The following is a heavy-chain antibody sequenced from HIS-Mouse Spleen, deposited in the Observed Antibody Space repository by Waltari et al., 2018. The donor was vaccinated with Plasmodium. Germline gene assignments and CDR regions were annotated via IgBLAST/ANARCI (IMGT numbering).Heavy chain of an antibody. D-gene: IGHD6-19*01. J-gene: IGHJ4*02. CDR2: ITHSGST. CDR3: ARGPGYSSGWYYFDY. CDR1: GGSFSGYY. Sequence: QVQLQQWGAGLLKPSETLSLTCAVYGGSFSGYYWSWIRQPPGKGLEWIGEITHSGSTNYNPSLKSRVTISVDTSKNQFSLKLRSVAAADTAVYYCARGPGYSSGWYYFDYWGQGTLVTVSS. V-gene: IGHV4-34*01.